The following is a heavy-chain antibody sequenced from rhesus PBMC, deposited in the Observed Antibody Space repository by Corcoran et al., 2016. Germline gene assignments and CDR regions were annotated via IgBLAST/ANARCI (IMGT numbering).Heavy chain of an antibody. CDR2: IGGSSGST. D-gene: IGHD5-24*01. CDR1: GYSISSGYG. J-gene: IGHJ4*01. V-gene: IGHV4-127*01. Sequence: QVQLQESGPGLVKPSETLSLTCAVSGYSISSGYGWSWIRQPPGKGLEWIGYIGGSSGSTNYNPPLKSRVTFAKDKSKNQFSLKRSSVTAADTAVYDCAREGTGTAGTFDYWGQGVLVTVSS. CDR3: AREGTGTAGTFDY.